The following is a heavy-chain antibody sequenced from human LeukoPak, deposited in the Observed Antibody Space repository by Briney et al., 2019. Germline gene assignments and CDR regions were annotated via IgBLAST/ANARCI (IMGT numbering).Heavy chain of an antibody. CDR1: GGSISSYY. CDR2: INHSGST. CDR3: ARGNWASFDY. Sequence: PSETLSLTCTVSGGSISSYYWSWIRQPPGKGLEWIGEINHSGSTNYNPSLKSRVTISVDTSKNQFSLKLSSVTAADTAVYYCARGNWASFDYWGQGTLVTVSS. J-gene: IGHJ4*02. V-gene: IGHV4-34*01. D-gene: IGHD7-27*01.